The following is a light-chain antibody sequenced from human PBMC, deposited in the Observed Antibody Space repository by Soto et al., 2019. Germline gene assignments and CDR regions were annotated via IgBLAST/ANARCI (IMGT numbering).Light chain of an antibody. CDR2: EVN. Sequence: QSALTQPPSASGSPGQSVTMSCTGTSSDVGRYNYVSWYQQYPGKAPKFVIYEVNKRPSGVPDRFSGSKSGNTASLTVSGLQAEDEADYYCSSYAGSNNVVFGGGTKLTV. J-gene: IGLJ2*01. CDR1: SSDVGRYNY. CDR3: SSYAGSNNVV. V-gene: IGLV2-8*01.